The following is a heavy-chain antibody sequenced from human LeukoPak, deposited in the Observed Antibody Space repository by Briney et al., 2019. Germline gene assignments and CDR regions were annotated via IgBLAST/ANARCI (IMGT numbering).Heavy chain of an antibody. J-gene: IGHJ4*02. V-gene: IGHV3-48*02. Sequence: PGWSLRLSCAASGFTFSSYSMNWVRQAPGKGVEGVSYISSNRSTIYYADSVKGRFTISRDNAKNSLYLQMNSLRDEDTAVYYCARDIPAGFLEWLPNNYYFDYWGQGTLVTVSS. CDR1: GFTFSSYS. CDR2: ISSNRSTI. D-gene: IGHD3-3*01. CDR3: ARDIPAGFLEWLPNNYYFDY.